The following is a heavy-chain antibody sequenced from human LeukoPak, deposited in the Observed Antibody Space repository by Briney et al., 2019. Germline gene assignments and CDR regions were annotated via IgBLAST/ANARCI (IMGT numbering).Heavy chain of an antibody. V-gene: IGHV3-48*02. CDR2: ISSSSSTI. CDR1: GFTFSSYS. Sequence: SGGSLRLSCAASGFTFSSYSMNWVRQAPGKGLGWVSYISSSSSTIYYADSVKGRFTISRDNAKNSLYLQMNSLRDEDTAVYYCARVYPIVGALTFDYWGQGTLVTVSS. D-gene: IGHD1-26*01. CDR3: ARVYPIVGALTFDY. J-gene: IGHJ4*02.